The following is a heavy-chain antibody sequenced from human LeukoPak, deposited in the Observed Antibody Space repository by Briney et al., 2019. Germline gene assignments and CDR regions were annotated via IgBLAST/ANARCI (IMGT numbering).Heavy chain of an antibody. D-gene: IGHD3-3*01. CDR1: GGSISSSSYY. J-gene: IGHJ4*02. CDR3: ARQTEYDFWSGYYTLDY. Sequence: SETLSLTCTVSGGSISSSSYYWGWIRQPPGKGLEWIGSIYYSGSTYYNPSLKSRVTISVDTSKNQFSLKLSSVTAADTAVYYCARQTEYDFWSGYYTLDYWGQGTLVTVSS. V-gene: IGHV4-39*01. CDR2: IYYSGST.